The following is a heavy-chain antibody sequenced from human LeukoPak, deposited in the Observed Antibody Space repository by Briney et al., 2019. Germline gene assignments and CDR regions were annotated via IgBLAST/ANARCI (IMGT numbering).Heavy chain of an antibody. V-gene: IGHV4-39*07. CDR2: ISYSGAT. CDR3: ASGVPAAMTYYFDY. J-gene: IGHJ4*02. D-gene: IGHD2-2*01. Sequence: PSETLSLTCTVSGDSISRSRYYWGWVRQPPGKGLEWIGTISYSGATYYNPSLKSRVTISVDTSKNQFSLKLSSVTAADTAVYYCASGVPAAMTYYFDYWGQGTLVTVSS. CDR1: GDSISRSRYY.